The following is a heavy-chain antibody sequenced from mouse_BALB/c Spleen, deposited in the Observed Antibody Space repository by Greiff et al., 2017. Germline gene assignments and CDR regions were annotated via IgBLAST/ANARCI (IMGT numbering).Heavy chain of an antibody. CDR1: GFTFSSYA. Sequence: EVKLVESGGGLVKPGGSLKLSCAASGFTFSSYAMSWVRQTPEKRLEWVASISSGGSTYYPDSVKGRFTISRDNARNILYLQMSSLRSEDTAMYYCARGRDYYGSHWYFDVWGAGTTVTVSS. V-gene: IGHV5-6-5*01. J-gene: IGHJ1*01. D-gene: IGHD1-1*01. CDR3: ARGRDYYGSHWYFDV. CDR2: ISSGGST.